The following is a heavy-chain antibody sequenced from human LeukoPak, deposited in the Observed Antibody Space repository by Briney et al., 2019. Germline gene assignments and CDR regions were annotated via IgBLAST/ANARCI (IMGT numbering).Heavy chain of an antibody. CDR3: ARVGGDYAQNYYYYYMDV. Sequence: GASVKVSCKASGGTFSSYTITWVRQAPGQGLEWMGWISAYNGNTNYAQKLQGRVTMTTDTSTSTAYMELRSLRSDDTAVYYCARVGGDYAQNYYYYYMDVWGKGTTVTISS. D-gene: IGHD4-17*01. CDR2: ISAYNGNT. J-gene: IGHJ6*03. CDR1: GGTFSSYT. V-gene: IGHV1-18*01.